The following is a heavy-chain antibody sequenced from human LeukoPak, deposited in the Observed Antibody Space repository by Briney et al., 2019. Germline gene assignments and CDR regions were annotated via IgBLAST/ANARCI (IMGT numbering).Heavy chain of an antibody. CDR3: ARVWCSGGSCYSSRGAFDI. D-gene: IGHD2-15*01. CDR1: GGTFSSDT. V-gene: IGHV1-69*01. Sequence: SVKVSCKASGGTFSSDTISWVRQAPGQGLECMGGIIPIFGTANYAQKFQGRVTITADESTSTAYMELSSLRYEDTAVYYCARVWCSGGSCYSSRGAFDIWGQGTMVTVSS. CDR2: IIPIFGTA. J-gene: IGHJ3*02.